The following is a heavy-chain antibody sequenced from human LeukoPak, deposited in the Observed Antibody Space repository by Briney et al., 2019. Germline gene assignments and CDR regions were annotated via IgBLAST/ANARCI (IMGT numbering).Heavy chain of an antibody. CDR2: INPNSGGT. V-gene: IGHV1-2*04. D-gene: IGHD6-13*01. CDR3: ARKAAGRVWYFDL. J-gene: IGHJ2*01. Sequence: ASVKVSCKASGYTFTGYYMHWVRQAPGQGLEWMGWINPNSGGTNYAQKFQGWVTMTRDTSISTAYMELSRLRSDDTAVYYCARKAAGRVWYFDLWGRGTLVTVSS. CDR1: GYTFTGYY.